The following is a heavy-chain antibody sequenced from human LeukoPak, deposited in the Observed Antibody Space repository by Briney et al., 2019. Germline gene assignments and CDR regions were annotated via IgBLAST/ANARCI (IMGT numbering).Heavy chain of an antibody. V-gene: IGHV3-73*01. CDR3: TRQGRYDILTGYYNGDY. J-gene: IGHJ4*02. CDR2: IRSKANSYAT. D-gene: IGHD3-9*01. Sequence: AGSLRLSCAASGFTFSGSAMHWVRQASGKGLEWVGRIRSKANSYATAYAASVKGRFTISRDDSKNTAYLQMNSLKTEDTAVYYCTRQGRYDILTGYYNGDYWGQGTLVTVSS. CDR1: GFTFSGSA.